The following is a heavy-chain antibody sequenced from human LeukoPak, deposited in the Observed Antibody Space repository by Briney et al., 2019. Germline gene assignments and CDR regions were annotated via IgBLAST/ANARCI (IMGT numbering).Heavy chain of an antibody. CDR2: IYYSGST. J-gene: IGHJ6*03. D-gene: IGHD4-11*01. V-gene: IGHV4-59*01. Sequence: SETLSLTCTVSGGSISNYYWSWIRQPPGKGLEWIGYIYYSGSTNYNPSLKSRVTISVDTSKSQFSLKLSSVTAADTAVYYCAGLRDYTYYYYYMDVWGKGTTVTVSS. CDR3: AGLRDYTYYYYYMDV. CDR1: GGSISNYY.